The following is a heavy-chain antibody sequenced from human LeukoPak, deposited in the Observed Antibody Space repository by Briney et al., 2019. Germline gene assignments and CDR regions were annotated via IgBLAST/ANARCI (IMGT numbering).Heavy chain of an antibody. CDR3: ARGGGITIFGVVIMREYFQH. CDR2: IIPVSGTT. D-gene: IGHD3-3*01. J-gene: IGHJ1*01. CDR1: GGTLSNHA. Sequence: SVKVSCKASGGTLSNHAVSWVRQAPGQGLEWMGRIIPVSGTTNYAQKFQGRVTITTDESTSTVYMDLSSLRSEDTAVYYCARGGGITIFGVVIMREYFQHWGQGTLVTVSS. V-gene: IGHV1-69*05.